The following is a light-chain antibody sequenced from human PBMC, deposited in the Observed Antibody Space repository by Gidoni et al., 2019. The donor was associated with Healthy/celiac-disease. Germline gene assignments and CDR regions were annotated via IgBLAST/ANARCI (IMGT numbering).Light chain of an antibody. CDR1: SSNIGSNT. Sequence: QSVLTQPPSASGTPGQRVTISCSGSSSNIGSNTVNWYQQLLIYSNNQRPSGVPDRFSGSKSGTSASLAISGLQSEDEADYYWAAWDDSLNGHWVFGGWTKLTVL. CDR3: AAWDDSLNGHWV. J-gene: IGLJ3*02. CDR2: SNN. V-gene: IGLV1-44*01.